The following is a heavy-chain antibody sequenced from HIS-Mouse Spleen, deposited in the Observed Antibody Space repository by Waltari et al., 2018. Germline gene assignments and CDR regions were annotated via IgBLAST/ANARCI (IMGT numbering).Heavy chain of an antibody. CDR1: GFTFSSDS. CDR3: ARDLGNWFDP. V-gene: IGHV3-48*01. Sequence: EVQLVESGGGLVQPGGSLRLSCSASGFTFSSDSMNWVRQAPGKGLEWVSYISSSSSTIYYADSVKGRFTISRDNAKNSLYLQMNSLRAEDTAVYYCARDLGNWFDPWGQGTLVTVSS. CDR2: ISSSSSTI. J-gene: IGHJ5*02.